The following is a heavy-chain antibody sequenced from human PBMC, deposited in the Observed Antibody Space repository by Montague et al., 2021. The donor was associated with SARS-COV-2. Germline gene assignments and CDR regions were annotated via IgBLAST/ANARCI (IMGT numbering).Heavy chain of an antibody. Sequence: SETLSLTCTISGGSITGYFWTWIRQPPGRGLEWLGHMHYSGSTKYNPSLVSRVTMSIDTSESQFSLHLRSVTAADTGVYYCARVPFSSSWYYLDYWGQGTLVTVSS. CDR1: GGSITGYF. CDR3: ARVPFSSSWYYLDY. V-gene: IGHV4-59*12. J-gene: IGHJ4*02. D-gene: IGHD6-13*01. CDR2: MHYSGST.